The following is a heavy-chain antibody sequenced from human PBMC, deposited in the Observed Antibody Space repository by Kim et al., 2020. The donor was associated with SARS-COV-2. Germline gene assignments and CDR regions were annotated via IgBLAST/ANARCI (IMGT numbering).Heavy chain of an antibody. Sequence: GESLKISCQASGYNFINYWIGWVRQMPGKGLEGMGLISPGDSDTRHSPSFQVQVTMSADKSITTAYLQWSSLKASDTAMYYCVRRSIAFRSFDIWGQGTMVTVSS. V-gene: IGHV5-51*01. J-gene: IGHJ3*02. D-gene: IGHD2-15*01. CDR1: GYNFINYW. CDR2: ISPGDSDT. CDR3: VRRSIAFRSFDI.